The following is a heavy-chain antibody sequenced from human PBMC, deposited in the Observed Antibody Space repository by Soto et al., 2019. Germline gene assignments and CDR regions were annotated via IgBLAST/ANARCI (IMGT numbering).Heavy chain of an antibody. CDR1: GFTFSSYG. V-gene: IGHV3-30*18. D-gene: IGHD6-13*01. J-gene: IGHJ5*02. Sequence: QVQLVESGGGVVQPGRSLRLSCAASGFTFSSYGMHWVRQAPGKGLEWVAGISYDGSNKYYADSVKGRFTISRDNSKNTLYLQMNSLRAEDTAVYYWAKVAGSSSSNWFDPWGQGTLVTVSS. CDR2: ISYDGSNK. CDR3: AKVAGSSSSNWFDP.